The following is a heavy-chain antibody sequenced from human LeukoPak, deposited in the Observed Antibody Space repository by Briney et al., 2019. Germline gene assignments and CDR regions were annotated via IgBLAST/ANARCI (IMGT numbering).Heavy chain of an antibody. CDR1: GFTVSSNH. V-gene: IGHV3-66*01. Sequence: GGSLRLSCAASGFTVSSNHMSWVRQARGRGLEGVSVIYSGGSTYYTDSVKGRFTISRDNSKNMLYLQMNSLRAEDTAVYYCARDGLGVYCSGGSCGVGWGQGTLVTVSS. CDR3: ARDGLGVYCSGGSCGVG. J-gene: IGHJ4*02. CDR2: IYSGGST. D-gene: IGHD2-15*01.